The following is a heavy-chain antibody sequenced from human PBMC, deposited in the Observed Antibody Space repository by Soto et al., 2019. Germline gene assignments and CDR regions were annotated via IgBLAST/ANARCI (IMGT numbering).Heavy chain of an antibody. CDR2: FDPGSGST. CDR3: ATRPRPYAPGIYNLPPSLHY. Sequence: QVQLVQSGAEVKKPGASVKVSCKVSGYSLTELSMHWVRQAPGKGLEWLGGFDPGSGSTVYAQRFEDRVRMTEDASAVTAFMDLGSLRSDDTAIYYCATRPRPYAPGIYNLPPSLHYWGQGSLLTVSS. J-gene: IGHJ4*02. CDR1: GYSLTELS. D-gene: IGHD3-10*01. V-gene: IGHV1-24*01.